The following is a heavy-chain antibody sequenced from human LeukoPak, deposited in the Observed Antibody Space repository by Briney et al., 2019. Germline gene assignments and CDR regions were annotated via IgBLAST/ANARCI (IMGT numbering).Heavy chain of an antibody. D-gene: IGHD6-6*01. CDR2: MSGSGGST. J-gene: IGHJ4*02. Sequence: GGSLRLSCAASGFTFSAYAMTWVRQAPGKGLESVATMSGSGGSTYYPDSVKGRFTISRDNSKNTLYLQMNSLRAEDTAVYYCAKGPGIAARPEYWGQGTLVTVSS. CDR3: AKGPGIAARPEY. V-gene: IGHV3-23*01. CDR1: GFTFSAYA.